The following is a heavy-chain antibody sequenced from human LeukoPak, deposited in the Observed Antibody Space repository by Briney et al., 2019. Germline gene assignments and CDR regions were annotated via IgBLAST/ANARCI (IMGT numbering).Heavy chain of an antibody. CDR2: TSHSDTT. CDR3: ARGSSRFDC. D-gene: IGHD6-13*01. V-gene: IGHV4-59*01. Sequence: PSETLSLTCTVSGGSLNSGYWSWIRQSPGKGLEWIGYTSHSDTTRYNPSLKSRVTMSIDASMNQFSLKVTSVTAADTAVYYCARGSSRFDCWGQGTLVTVSS. CDR1: GGSLNSGY. J-gene: IGHJ4*02.